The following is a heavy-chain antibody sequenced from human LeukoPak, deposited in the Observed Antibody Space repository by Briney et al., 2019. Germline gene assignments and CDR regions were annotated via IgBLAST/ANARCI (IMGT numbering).Heavy chain of an antibody. CDR1: GYTFTSYD. CDR2: MNPNSGNT. CDR3: ARGRGDIVVVPGDYYMDV. D-gene: IGHD2-2*01. V-gene: IGHV1-8*03. Sequence: ASVKVSCKASGYTFTSYDINWVRQATGQGLEWMGWMNPNSGNTGYAQKFQGRVTITRNTSISTAYMELSSLRSEDTAVYYCARGRGDIVVVPGDYYMDVWGKGTTVTVSS. J-gene: IGHJ6*03.